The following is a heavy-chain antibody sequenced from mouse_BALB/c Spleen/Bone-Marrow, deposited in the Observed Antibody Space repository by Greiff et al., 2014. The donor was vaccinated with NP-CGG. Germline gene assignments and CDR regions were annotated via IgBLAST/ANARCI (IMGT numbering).Heavy chain of an antibody. J-gene: IGHJ1*01. V-gene: IGHV1-18*01. D-gene: IGHD1-1*01. CDR3: ASYYGSTWYFDV. CDR1: GYSFTGYT. Sequence: VQLQQSGPELVKPGASMKISCKASGYSFTGYTMNWVKQSHGKNLEWIGLINPYNGGTTYNQYFKGKATLTVDRSSSTAYMELLSLTSEDSAVYCCASYYGSTWYFDVWGAGTTVTVSS. CDR2: INPYNGGT.